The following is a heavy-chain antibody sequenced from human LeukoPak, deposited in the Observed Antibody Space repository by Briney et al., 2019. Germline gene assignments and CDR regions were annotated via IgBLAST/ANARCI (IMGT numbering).Heavy chain of an antibody. CDR2: ISAYNGNT. V-gene: IGHV1-18*01. D-gene: IGHD2-21*02. CDR1: GYTFTSYG. J-gene: IGHJ4*02. Sequence: ASVKVSCKASGYTFTSYGISWVRQAPGQGLEWMGWISAYNGNTNYAQKLQGRVTMTTDTSTSTAYMELSSLRPDDTAVYYCARHFGTADNFDYWGQGTLLIVSS. CDR3: ARHFGTADNFDY.